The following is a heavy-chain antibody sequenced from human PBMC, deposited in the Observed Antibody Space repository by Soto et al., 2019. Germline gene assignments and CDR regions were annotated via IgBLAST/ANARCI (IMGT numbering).Heavy chain of an antibody. J-gene: IGHJ4*02. D-gene: IGHD3-22*01. V-gene: IGHV3-72*01. CDR1: GFTFSDSY. Sequence: EVQLVESGGGLVQPGGSLRLSCAASGFTFSDSYINWVRQAPGKGLEWVGRTRNKASSYTRDYAASVKGRFTISRDDSKNSLYLHMISVKAADADGYYCAGEGSSSGPDYEYWGQGTLVTVSS. CDR3: AGEGSSSGPDYEY. CDR2: TRNKASSYTR.